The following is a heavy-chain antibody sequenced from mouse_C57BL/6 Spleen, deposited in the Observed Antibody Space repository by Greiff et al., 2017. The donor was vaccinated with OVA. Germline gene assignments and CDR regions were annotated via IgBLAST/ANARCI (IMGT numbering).Heavy chain of an antibody. CDR3: VRDGGWSTTGYFDV. J-gene: IGHJ1*03. CDR1: GFTFNTYA. Sequence: EVMLVESGGGLVQPKGSLKLSCAASGFTFNTYAMHWVRQAPGRGLEWVARIRGKSSNYATYFADSVKDRFTISRDDSQSMLYLQMNNLKTEDTAMYYCVRDGGWSTTGYFDVWGTGTTVTVSS. V-gene: IGHV10-3*01. CDR2: IRGKSSNYAT. D-gene: IGHD2-3*01.